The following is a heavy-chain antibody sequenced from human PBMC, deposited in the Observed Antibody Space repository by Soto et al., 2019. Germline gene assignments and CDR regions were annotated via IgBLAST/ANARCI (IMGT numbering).Heavy chain of an antibody. CDR2: ISYDGSNK. CDR3: ARGYDFWSGYYYPYGMDV. D-gene: IGHD3-3*01. Sequence: QVQLVESGGGVVQPGRSLRLSCAASGFTFSSYAMHWVRQSPGKGLEWVAVISYDGSNKNYADSVKGRFTISRDNSKNTLYLQMHSLRAEDTAVYYCARGYDFWSGYYYPYGMDVWGQGTTVTVS. V-gene: IGHV3-30-3*01. CDR1: GFTFSSYA. J-gene: IGHJ6*02.